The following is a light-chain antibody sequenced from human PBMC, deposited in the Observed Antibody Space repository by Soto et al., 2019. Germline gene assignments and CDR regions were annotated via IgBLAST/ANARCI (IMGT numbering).Light chain of an antibody. CDR3: MQALQTPWT. CDR1: QSLLHSDGYNY. CDR2: MGS. Sequence: DILLTQSPLSLPVTPGEPAAISCRSSQSLLHSDGYNYLDWYLQKPGQSPQLLICMGSNRASGVPDRFSGSGSGTDFTLTISRVEAEDFGVYYCMQALQTPWTFGQGTQVETK. V-gene: IGKV2-28*01. J-gene: IGKJ1*01.